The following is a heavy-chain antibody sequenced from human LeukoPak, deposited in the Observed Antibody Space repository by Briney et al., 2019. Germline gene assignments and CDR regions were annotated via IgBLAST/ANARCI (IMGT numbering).Heavy chain of an antibody. CDR2: INHSGST. J-gene: IGHJ4*02. Sequence: SETLSLTCAVYGGSFSGYYWSLIRQPTGKGLEWIGEINHSGSTNYNPSLKSRVTISVDTSKNQFSLKLRSVTAADTAVYYCARGYCSSTSCSSLDYWGQGTLVTVSS. D-gene: IGHD2-2*01. V-gene: IGHV4-34*01. CDR3: ARGYCSSTSCSSLDY. CDR1: GGSFSGYY.